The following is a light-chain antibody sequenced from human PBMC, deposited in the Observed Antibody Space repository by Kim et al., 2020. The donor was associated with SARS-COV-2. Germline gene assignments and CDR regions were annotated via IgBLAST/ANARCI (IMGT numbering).Light chain of an antibody. CDR3: QHYSTIPPT. V-gene: IGKV1-39*01. CDR2: SAS. J-gene: IGKJ1*01. Sequence: ASVGDMVTIACRASQSVTTYLNWYRQRPGKAPELLIHSASTLENGAPSRFSGSGSGTDFTLTISSLQPDDFATYFCQHYSTIPPTFGPGTKVDIK. CDR1: QSVTTY.